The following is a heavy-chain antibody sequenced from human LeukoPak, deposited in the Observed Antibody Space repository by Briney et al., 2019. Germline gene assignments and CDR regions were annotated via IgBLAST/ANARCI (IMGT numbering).Heavy chain of an antibody. CDR2: INSDGSSR. J-gene: IGHJ4*02. CDR3: TRPQHGYNSFDF. D-gene: IGHD5-24*01. CDR1: GFTFSSTW. Sequence: TGGSLRLSCAASGFTFSSTWMHWVRQAPGKGLVWVSRINSDGSSRSYADSVKGRFTISRDNAKNTLYLQMDSLRAEDTAVYYCTRPQHGYNSFDFWGQGTLVTVSS. V-gene: IGHV3-74*01.